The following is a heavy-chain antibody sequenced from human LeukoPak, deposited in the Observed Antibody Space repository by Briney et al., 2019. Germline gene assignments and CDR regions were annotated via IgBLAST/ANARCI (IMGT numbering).Heavy chain of an antibody. CDR3: ARVGSDYDILTGYYTLYYFDY. CDR1: GFSFRSFA. CDR2: IRSNGATA. Sequence: GGSLRLSCAASGFSFRSFAMTWVRQAPGKGLEWVSTIRSNGATAYNADSVKGRFTISRDNSKNTLYLQMNSLRAEDTAVYYCARVGSDYDILTGYYTLYYFDYWGQGTLVTVSS. J-gene: IGHJ4*02. V-gene: IGHV3-23*01. D-gene: IGHD3-9*01.